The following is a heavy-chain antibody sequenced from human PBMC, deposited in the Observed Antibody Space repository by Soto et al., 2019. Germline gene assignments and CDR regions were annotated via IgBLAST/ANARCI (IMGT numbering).Heavy chain of an antibody. CDR3: ARILYYEFRSGYSRREDDIDV. J-gene: IGHJ6*02. Sequence: SVKVSCKASGGTFSNHAISWVRQAPGQGLEWVGGIIPMFPTADYAQRFQGRVTITADDSTTTVYMELSGLRSEDTAMYYCARILYYEFRSGYSRREDDIDVWGQGTTVTVSS. D-gene: IGHD3-3*01. CDR1: GGTFSNHA. V-gene: IGHV1-69*13. CDR2: IIPMFPTA.